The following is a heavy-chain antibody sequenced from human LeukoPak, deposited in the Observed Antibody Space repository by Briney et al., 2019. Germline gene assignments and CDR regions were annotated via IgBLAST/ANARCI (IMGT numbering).Heavy chain of an antibody. CDR1: GFTFISYG. J-gene: IGHJ3*01. CDR3: AKSRTGHDAFDV. Sequence: GGSLRLSCAASGFTFISYGMHWVRQAPGKGLEWVAIIWYDGNTKYYSESVKGRFTISRDNSKNTVYLQMNSLRAEDTAVYYCAKSRTGHDAFDVWGQGTLVTVSS. V-gene: IGHV3-33*06. CDR2: IWYDGNTK. D-gene: IGHD3/OR15-3a*01.